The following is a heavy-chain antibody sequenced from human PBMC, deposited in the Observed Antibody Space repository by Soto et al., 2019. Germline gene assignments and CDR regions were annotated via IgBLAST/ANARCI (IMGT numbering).Heavy chain of an antibody. J-gene: IGHJ4*02. CDR2: ISNDGSTK. D-gene: IGHD6-25*01. CDR1: GFTFSGYG. V-gene: IGHV3-30*18. CDR3: AKDTVCDHNNGWPQGS. Sequence: QVQLVESGGGVAQPGRSLRLSCAASGFTFSGYGMHWVRQAPGKGLEWVAVISNDGSTKYYGDSVKGRFTISRDNSKNTRFLQLDSLRAEDTAGYYCAKDTVCDHNNGWPQGSWGQGTQVIVSS.